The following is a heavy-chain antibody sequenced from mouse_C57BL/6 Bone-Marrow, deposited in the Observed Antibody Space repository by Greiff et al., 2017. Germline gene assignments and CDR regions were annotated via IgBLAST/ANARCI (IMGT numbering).Heavy chain of an antibody. V-gene: IGHV14-4*01. CDR2: IDPENGDT. J-gene: IGHJ2*01. CDR3: TTLAHFDY. Sequence: EVHLVESGAELVRPGASVKLSCTASGFNIKDDYMHWVKQRPEQGLEWIGWIDPENGDTEYASKFQGKATITADTSSNTAYLQLSSLTSEDTAVYYCTTLAHFDYWGQGTTLTVSS. CDR1: GFNIKDDY.